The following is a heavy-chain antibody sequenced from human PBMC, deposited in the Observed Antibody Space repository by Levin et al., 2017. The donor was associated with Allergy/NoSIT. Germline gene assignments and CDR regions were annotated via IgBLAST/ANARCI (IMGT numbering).Heavy chain of an antibody. CDR3: ARGGVVVPAARGPVYYYYYMDV. D-gene: IGHD2-2*01. J-gene: IGHJ6*03. CDR2: INPSGGST. Sequence: ASVKVSCKASGYTFTSYYMHWVRQAPGQGLEWMGIINPSGGSTSYAQKFQGRVTMTRDTSTSTVYMELSSLRSEDTAVYYCARGGVVVPAARGPVYYYYYMDVWGKGTTVTVSS. V-gene: IGHV1-46*03. CDR1: GYTFTSYY.